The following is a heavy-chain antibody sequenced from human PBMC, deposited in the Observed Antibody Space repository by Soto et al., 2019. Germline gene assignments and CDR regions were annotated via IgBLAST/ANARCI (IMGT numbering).Heavy chain of an antibody. CDR1: GFTFSSYG. D-gene: IGHD7-27*01. CDR3: VGRGNQNWGDY. CDR2: IWYDGNNK. V-gene: IGHV3-33*01. J-gene: IGHJ4*02. Sequence: GGSLRLSCAASGFTFSSYGMHWVRQAPGKGLEWVSSIWYDGNNKYYADSVKGRFTISRDNSRNTLFLQMNSLRAEDTALYYCVGRGNQNWGDYWGQGT.